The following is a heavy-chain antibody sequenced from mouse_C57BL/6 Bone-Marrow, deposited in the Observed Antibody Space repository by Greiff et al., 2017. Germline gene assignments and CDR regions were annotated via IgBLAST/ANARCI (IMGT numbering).Heavy chain of an antibody. CDR1: GFSLTSYG. D-gene: IGHD2-1*01. J-gene: IGHJ4*01. CDR2: IWRGGST. Sequence: VQLQQSGPGLVPPSQSLSITCTVSGFSLTSYGVHWVRQSPGKGLEWLGVIWRGGSTDYNAAFMSRLSITKDNSKSQVFSKMNSLQADDTAIYYCAKSRGVIYYGNRYAMDYWGQGTSVTVSS. CDR3: AKSRGVIYYGNRYAMDY. V-gene: IGHV2-5*01.